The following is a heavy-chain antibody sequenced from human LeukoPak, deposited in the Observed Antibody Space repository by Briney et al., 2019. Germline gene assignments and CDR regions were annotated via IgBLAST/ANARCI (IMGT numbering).Heavy chain of an antibody. CDR3: AKDVASGWAMGGFDF. D-gene: IGHD6-19*01. CDR2: ISRSSSSL. Sequence: GKSLRLSCATSGFTFDDFAMHWVRQVPGKGLEWVSGISRSSSSLAYADSVNGRFIISRDNAQNSVHLQMNSLRPEDTALYYCAKDVASGWAMGGFDFWGLGILVTVSS. J-gene: IGHJ4*02. CDR1: GFTFDDFA. V-gene: IGHV3-9*01.